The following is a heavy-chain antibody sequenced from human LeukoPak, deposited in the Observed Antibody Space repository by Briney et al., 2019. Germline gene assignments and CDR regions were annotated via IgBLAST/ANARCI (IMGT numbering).Heavy chain of an antibody. CDR3: ASTITGTTYDAFDI. D-gene: IGHD1-7*01. V-gene: IGHV1-46*01. CDR2: INPSGGTT. Sequence: VASVKVSCKPSGYTFTGDYMHWVRQAPGQGLEWMGIINPSGGTTSYAQKFQGRVTVTRDTSTGTVYMELSSLRSEDTAVYYCASTITGTTYDAFDIWGQGTMVTVSS. CDR1: GYTFTGDY. J-gene: IGHJ3*02.